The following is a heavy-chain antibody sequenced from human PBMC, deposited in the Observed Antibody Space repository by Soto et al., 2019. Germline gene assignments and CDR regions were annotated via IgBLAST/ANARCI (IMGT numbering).Heavy chain of an antibody. Sequence: QVQLVQSGAEVKKPGASVKVSCQASGYTFTDYYMHWLRQAPGQGLEWMGWINPNSGGTKYAQKFQGRVTLTNDTSFSTDYMELSRLGSDDTAVYYCARGDFDSSANYYAGWLDPWGQGTLVTVSS. CDR2: INPNSGGT. J-gene: IGHJ5*02. V-gene: IGHV1-2*02. CDR1: GYTFTDYY. CDR3: ARGDFDSSANYYAGWLDP. D-gene: IGHD3-22*01.